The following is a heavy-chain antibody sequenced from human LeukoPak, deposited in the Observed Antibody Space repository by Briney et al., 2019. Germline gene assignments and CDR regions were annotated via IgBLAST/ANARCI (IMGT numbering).Heavy chain of an antibody. CDR2: ISAYNGNT. D-gene: IGHD3-22*01. CDR3: ARDGAVSITMTYYGMDV. V-gene: IGHV1-18*01. Sequence: ASVKVSCTASGYTFTSYGISWVRQAPGRGLEWMGWISAYNGNTNYAQKLQGRVTMTTDTSTSTAYMELRSLRSDDTAVYYCARDGAVSITMTYYGMDVWGQGTTVTVSS. J-gene: IGHJ6*02. CDR1: GYTFTSYG.